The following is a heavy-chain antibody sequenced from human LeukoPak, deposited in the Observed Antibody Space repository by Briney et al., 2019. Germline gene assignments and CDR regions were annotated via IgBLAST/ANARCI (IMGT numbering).Heavy chain of an antibody. J-gene: IGHJ4*02. D-gene: IGHD3-16*01. CDR1: GFTFSSYA. CDR2: ISGSGGST. CDR3: AKSPAIGGESDY. Sequence: GGSLRLSCAASGFTFSSYAMSWVRQAPGKGLEWVSAISGSGGSTYNADSVKGRFTISRDNSKNTLYLQMNSLRAEDTAVYYCAKSPAIGGESDYWGQGTLVTVSS. V-gene: IGHV3-23*01.